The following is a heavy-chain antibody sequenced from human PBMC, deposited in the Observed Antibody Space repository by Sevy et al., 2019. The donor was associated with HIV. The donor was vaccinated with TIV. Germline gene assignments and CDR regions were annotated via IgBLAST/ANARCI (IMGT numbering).Heavy chain of an antibody. J-gene: IGHJ5*02. CDR1: GYTFTSYG. V-gene: IGHV1-18*01. CDR3: ARAKVTIFGVVIRTPNWFDA. CDR2: ISAYNGNT. Sequence: ASVKVSCKASGYTFTSYGISWVRQAPGQGLEWMGWISAYNGNTNYAQKLQGRVTMTTDTSTSTAYMELRSLSSDDTDVNYYARAKVTIFGVVIRTPNWFDAWGQGTLVTVSS. D-gene: IGHD3-3*01.